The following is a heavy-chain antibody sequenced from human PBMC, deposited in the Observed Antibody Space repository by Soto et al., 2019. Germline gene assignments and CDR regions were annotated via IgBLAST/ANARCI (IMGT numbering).Heavy chain of an antibody. V-gene: IGHV1-8*01. CDR3: ARGLGCSRTSCYQADNWFDP. CDR1: GYTFTSYD. CDR2: MNPNSGNT. J-gene: IGHJ5*02. Sequence: ASVKVSCKASGYTFTSYDINWVRQATGQGLEWMGWMNPNSGNTGYAQKFQGRVTMTRNTSISTAYMELSSLRSEDTAVYYCARGLGCSRTSCYQADNWFDPWGQGTLVSVAS. D-gene: IGHD2-2*01.